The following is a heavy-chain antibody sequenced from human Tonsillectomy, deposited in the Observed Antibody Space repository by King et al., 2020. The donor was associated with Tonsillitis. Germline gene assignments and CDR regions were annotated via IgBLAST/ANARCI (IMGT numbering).Heavy chain of an antibody. J-gene: IGHJ4*02. D-gene: IGHD3-22*01. CDR2: IIPLIGTP. Sequence: QVQLVQSGAEVKKPGSSVKVSCKASGGTFSSYAISWVRQAPGQGLEWMGGIIPLIGTPNYAQKFQGRVTITADKSTSTGYMELSSLRSEDTAFYYCARNYYDRSGYLNQAFDYWGQGTLVTVSS. V-gene: IGHV1-69*06. CDR1: GGTFSSYA. CDR3: ARNYYDRSGYLNQAFDY.